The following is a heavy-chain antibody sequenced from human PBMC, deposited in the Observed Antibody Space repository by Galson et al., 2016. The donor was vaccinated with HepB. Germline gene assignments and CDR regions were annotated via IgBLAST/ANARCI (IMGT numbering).Heavy chain of an antibody. J-gene: IGHJ4*02. CDR3: AGGYNYAPKDY. D-gene: IGHD5-18*01. CDR1: GFTFNVYG. Sequence: SLRLSCAASGFTFNVYGMQWVRQAPGKGLEWVAVISYDGSNKYYADSVKGRFTISRDNSKNTLYLQMNSLRPEDTAVYYCAGGYNYAPKDYWGQGTLVTVSS. V-gene: IGHV3-30*03. CDR2: ISYDGSNK.